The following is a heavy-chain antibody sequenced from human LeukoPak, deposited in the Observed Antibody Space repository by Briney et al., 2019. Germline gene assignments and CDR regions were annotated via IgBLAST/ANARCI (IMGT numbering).Heavy chain of an antibody. CDR1: GYSFSSNW. J-gene: IGHJ3*02. CDR2: IYPGDSDT. V-gene: IGHV5-51*01. D-gene: IGHD4-17*01. CDR3: ARPPTTRDAFDI. Sequence: RGESLKISCKGSGYSFSSNWIGWVRQMPGKGLELMGIIYPGDSDTRYSPSFQGQVTISADKSISTAYLQWSSLKASDTAMYYCARPPTTRDAFDIWGQGTMVTVSS.